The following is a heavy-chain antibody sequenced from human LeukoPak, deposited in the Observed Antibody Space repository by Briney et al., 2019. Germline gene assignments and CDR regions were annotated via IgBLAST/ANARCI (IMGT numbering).Heavy chain of an antibody. Sequence: PSETLSLTCAVSGGSISSGGYSWSWIRQPPGKGLEWSGYIYHSGSASYNPSLKSRDTISVDRSKNQFSLKLSSVTAADTAVYYCASFPSSSWYGLEYWGQGTLVTVSS. CDR3: ASFPSSSWYGLEY. D-gene: IGHD6-13*01. V-gene: IGHV4-30-2*01. CDR1: GGSISSGGYS. CDR2: IYHSGSA. J-gene: IGHJ4*02.